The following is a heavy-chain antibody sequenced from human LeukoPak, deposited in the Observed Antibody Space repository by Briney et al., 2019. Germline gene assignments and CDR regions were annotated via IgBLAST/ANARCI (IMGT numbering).Heavy chain of an antibody. D-gene: IGHD3-22*01. Sequence: PSETLSLTCTVSGGSISSYYWSWIRQPPGKGLEWIGYIYYSGRTNYNSSLKSRFSLSVETSKNQFSLKLGSVTATDTAVYYCARPDYSDRGGYYHDYYYYYMDVWGKGTTVTIFS. CDR1: GGSISSYY. V-gene: IGHV4-59*12. CDR2: IYYSGRT. J-gene: IGHJ6*03. CDR3: ARPDYSDRGGYYHDYYYYYMDV.